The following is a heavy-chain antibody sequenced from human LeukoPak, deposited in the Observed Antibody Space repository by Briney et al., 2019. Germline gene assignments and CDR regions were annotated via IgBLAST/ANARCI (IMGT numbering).Heavy chain of an antibody. Sequence: GGSLRLSCAASGFTLRTYWMHWVRQAPGKGLVWVSRINSDGGSTVYAESVKGRFTIYRDNSKNTLYLQLSSLRAEDTAVYYCAREAYSNYAFDIWGQGTMVTVSS. D-gene: IGHD6-13*01. V-gene: IGHV3-74*01. CDR1: GFTLRTYW. CDR2: INSDGGST. CDR3: AREAYSNYAFDI. J-gene: IGHJ3*02.